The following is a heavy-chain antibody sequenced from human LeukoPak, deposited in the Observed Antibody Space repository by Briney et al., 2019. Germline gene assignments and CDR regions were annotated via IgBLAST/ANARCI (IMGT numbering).Heavy chain of an antibody. D-gene: IGHD2-15*01. CDR2: INTNTENP. CDR1: GYTFTTYA. CDR3: ARGVEDTGDY. Sequence: ASVKVSCKASGYTFTTYALNWVRQAPGQGLEWMGWINTNTENPTYAQGFTGRFGFSVDTSVSTAYLQISSLKAEDAAVYYCARGVEDTGDYWGQGTLVTVSS. J-gene: IGHJ4*02. V-gene: IGHV7-4-1*02.